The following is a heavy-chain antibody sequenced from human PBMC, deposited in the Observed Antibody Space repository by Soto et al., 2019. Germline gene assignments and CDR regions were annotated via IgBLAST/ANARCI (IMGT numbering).Heavy chain of an antibody. CDR3: ARLKEYSSRAYGMDV. CDR1: GYSFTSYW. J-gene: IGHJ6*02. Sequence: GESLKISCKGSGYSFTSYWIGWVRQMPGKGLEWMGIIYPGDSDTRYSPSFQGQVTISADKSISTAYLQWSSLKASDTAMYYCARLKEYSSRAYGMDVWVQGTTFTVPS. D-gene: IGHD6-13*01. CDR2: IYPGDSDT. V-gene: IGHV5-51*01.